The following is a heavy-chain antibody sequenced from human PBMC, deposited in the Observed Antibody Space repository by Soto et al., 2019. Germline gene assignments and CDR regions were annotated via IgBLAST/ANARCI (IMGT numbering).Heavy chain of an antibody. CDR3: ATRMTTAPY. CDR1: GFGVSANY. V-gene: IGHV3-66*01. Sequence: EAHLVGSGGGLVQPGGSLRLSCAASGFGVSANYLSWVRQAPGKGLEWVSLIYSGGDTDYADSVRDRFTISRDNSKNTLYLQMNSLKAEDTAVYYCATRMTTAPYWGQGALVNVSS. CDR2: IYSGGDT. J-gene: IGHJ4*02. D-gene: IGHD4-17*01.